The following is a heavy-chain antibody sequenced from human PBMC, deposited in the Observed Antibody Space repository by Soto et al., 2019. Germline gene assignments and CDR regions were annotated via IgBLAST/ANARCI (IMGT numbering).Heavy chain of an antibody. J-gene: IGHJ4*02. V-gene: IGHV3-23*01. CDR2: ISGSGVST. CDR1: GFTFSSYA. D-gene: IGHD3-22*01. Sequence: GVSLRRSCAASGFTFSSYAMSWVRQAPGKGLEWVSAISGSGVSTYYADSVKGRFTISRDNSKNTLYLQMNSLRAVDTVVYYCAKDSSGYYSYYFDYWGQGTLVTVSS. CDR3: AKDSSGYYSYYFDY.